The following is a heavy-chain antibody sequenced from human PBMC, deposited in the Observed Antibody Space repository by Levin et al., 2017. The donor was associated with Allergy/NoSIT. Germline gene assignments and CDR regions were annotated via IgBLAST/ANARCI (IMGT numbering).Heavy chain of an antibody. CDR1: GFTFSSYA. D-gene: IGHD1-26*01. J-gene: IGHJ4*02. Sequence: GGSLRLSCAASGFTFSSYAMSWVRQAPGKGLEWVSGISGSGGSIYYADSVKGRFTISRDNSENTLYLQMNSLRGGDTALYYCAKGPASGSCFDYWGQGTLVTVSS. CDR2: ISGSGGSI. CDR3: AKGPASGSCFDY. V-gene: IGHV3-23*01.